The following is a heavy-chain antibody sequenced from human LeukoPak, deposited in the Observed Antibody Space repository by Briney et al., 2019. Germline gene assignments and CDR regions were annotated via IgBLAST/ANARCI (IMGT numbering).Heavy chain of an antibody. V-gene: IGHV3-30*03. D-gene: IGHD2-8*01. CDR3: ARLEWARAEYYYYYMDV. CDR2: ISYDGSNK. CDR1: GFTFSSYG. Sequence: GRSLRLSCAASGFTFSSYGMHWVRQAPGKGLEWVAVISYDGSNKYYADSVKGRFTISRDNSKNTLYLQMNSLRAEDTAVYYCARLEWARAEYYYYYMDVWGKGTTVTVSS. J-gene: IGHJ6*03.